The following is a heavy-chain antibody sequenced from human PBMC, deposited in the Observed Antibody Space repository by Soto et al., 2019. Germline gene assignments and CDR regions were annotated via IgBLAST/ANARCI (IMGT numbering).Heavy chain of an antibody. CDR1: GDSISSPIW. CDR2: IYHSGNT. D-gene: IGHD1-26*01. CDR3: ARRGESYSDFKVNYFDS. J-gene: IGHJ4*02. V-gene: IGHV4-4*02. Sequence: SETLSLTCTVFGDSISSPIWWSWVRQAPGKGLEWIGEIYHSGNTHYNPSFKSRVTVSVDKSQNQFSLKLDSVTAADTAVYYCARRGESYSDFKVNYFDSWGQGALVTVSS.